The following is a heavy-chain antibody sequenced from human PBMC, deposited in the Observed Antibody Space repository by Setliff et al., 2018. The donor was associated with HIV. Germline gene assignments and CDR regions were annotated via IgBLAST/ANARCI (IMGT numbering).Heavy chain of an antibody. D-gene: IGHD6-19*01. CDR2: ISSSSSYI. V-gene: IGHV3-21*01. CDR3: ARATVSSPGYSSGWYVY. CDR1: GFTFISYS. J-gene: IGHJ4*02. Sequence: PGGSLRLSCAASGFTFISYSMNGVRQAPGKGLEWVSSISSSSSYIYYADSVKGRFTISRDNAKNSLYLQKNSLRAEDTAVYYCARATVSSPGYSSGWYVYWGQGTRVTVSS.